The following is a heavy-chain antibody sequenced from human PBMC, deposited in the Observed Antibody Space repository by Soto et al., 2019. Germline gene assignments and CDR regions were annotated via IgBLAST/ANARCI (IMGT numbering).Heavy chain of an antibody. CDR1: GGTFNSYG. V-gene: IGHV1-69*01. Sequence: QVQLVQSGAEVRRPGSSVKVSCQASGGTFNSYGISWVRQAPGQGLEWMGEINPIVGTATYLQKFEGRVTIAADDSTNTAYTELISLRYEDPAVYYCASLGNRGSISFGRTADNFDYWCQGTLVTVSS. J-gene: IGHJ4*02. CDR2: INPIVGTA. D-gene: IGHD3-3*01. CDR3: ASLGNRGSISFGRTADNFDY.